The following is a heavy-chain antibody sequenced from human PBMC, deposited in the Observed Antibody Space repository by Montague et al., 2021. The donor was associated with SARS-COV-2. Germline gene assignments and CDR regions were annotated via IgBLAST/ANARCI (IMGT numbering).Heavy chain of an antibody. CDR3: ARDWGSGDVLRYFDWFTLKALDY. D-gene: IGHD3-9*01. Sequence: SLRLSCSASGFTFSSHWMRWVRQAPGKGLEWVATIKQDGSEKYYVDSVKGRFTISRDNAKNSLYLQMNSLRAEDTAVYYCARDWGSGDVLRYFDWFTLKALDYWGQGTLVTVSS. CDR1: GFTFSSHW. CDR2: IKQDGSEK. J-gene: IGHJ4*02. V-gene: IGHV3-7*01.